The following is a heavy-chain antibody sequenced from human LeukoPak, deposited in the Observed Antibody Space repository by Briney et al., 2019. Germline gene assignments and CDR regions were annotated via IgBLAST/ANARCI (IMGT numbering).Heavy chain of an antibody. D-gene: IGHD6-13*01. J-gene: IGHJ4*02. Sequence: SETLSLTCAVYGGSFSGYYWSWIRQPPGKALEWIGEINHSGSTNYNPSLKSRVTISVDTSKNQFSLKLSSVTAADTAVYYCARDVILYSSSWYYFDYWGQGTLVTVSS. CDR1: GGSFSGYY. CDR2: INHSGST. CDR3: ARDVILYSSSWYYFDY. V-gene: IGHV4-34*01.